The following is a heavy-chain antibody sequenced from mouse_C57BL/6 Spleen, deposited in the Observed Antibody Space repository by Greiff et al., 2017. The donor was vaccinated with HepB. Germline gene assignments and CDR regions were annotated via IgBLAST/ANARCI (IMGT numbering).Heavy chain of an antibody. CDR2: ISYDGSN. CDR3: ARQSAYYDYFDY. V-gene: IGHV3-6*01. CDR1: GYSITSGYY. D-gene: IGHD2-4*01. J-gene: IGHJ2*01. Sequence: EVQVVESGPGLVKPSQSLSLTCSVTGYSITSGYYWNWIRQFPGNKLEWMGYISYDGSNNYNPSLKNRISITRDTSKNQFFLKLNSVTTEDTATYYCARQSAYYDYFDYWGQGTTLTVSS.